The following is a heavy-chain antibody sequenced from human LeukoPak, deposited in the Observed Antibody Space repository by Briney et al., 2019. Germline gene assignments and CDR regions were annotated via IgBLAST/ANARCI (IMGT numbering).Heavy chain of an antibody. CDR1: GYTFTDYY. CDR3: ARDYYDSSGPPSP. CDR2: INPNSGGT. D-gene: IGHD3-22*01. V-gene: IGHV1-2*02. Sequence: ASVKVSCKASGYTFTDYYMHWVRQAPGQGLEWMGWINPNSGGTNYAQKFQGRVTMTRDTSISTAYMELSRLRSDDTAVYYCARDYYDSSGPPSPWGQGTLVTVSS. J-gene: IGHJ5*02.